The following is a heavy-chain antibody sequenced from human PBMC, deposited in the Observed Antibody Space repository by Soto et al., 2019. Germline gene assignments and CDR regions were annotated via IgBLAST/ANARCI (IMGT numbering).Heavy chain of an antibody. CDR1: CGSISSGSYY. D-gene: IGHD4-17*01. J-gene: IGHJ4*02. CDR2: IYYSGST. CDR3: ARHKYGDYVSY. Sequence: PSETLSLTCTVSCGSISSGSYYWGWIRQPPGKGLEWIGSIYYSGSTYYNPSLKSRVTISVDTSKNQFSLKLSSVTAADTAVYYCARHKYGDYVSYWGQGTLVTVSS. V-gene: IGHV4-39*01.